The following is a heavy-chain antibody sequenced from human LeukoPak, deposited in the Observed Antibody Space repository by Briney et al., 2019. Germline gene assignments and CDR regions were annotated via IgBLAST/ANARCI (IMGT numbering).Heavy chain of an antibody. CDR1: GFTFSTYW. D-gene: IGHD5-18*01. CDR3: AKEPPAMAFIFDY. Sequence: GGSLRLSCAASGFTFSTYWMHWVRQAPGKGLVWVSTISGSAGSTYYADSVKGRFTISRDNSKNTLYLQMNSLRAEDTAVYYCAKEPPAMAFIFDYWGQGTLVTVSS. V-gene: IGHV3-23*01. J-gene: IGHJ4*02. CDR2: ISGSAGST.